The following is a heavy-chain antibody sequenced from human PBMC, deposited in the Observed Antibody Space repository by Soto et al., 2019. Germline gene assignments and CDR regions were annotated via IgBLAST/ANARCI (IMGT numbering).Heavy chain of an antibody. Sequence: PGGSRRLSWAASGFTFSSYVMHWVRQAPGKGLEWVAVIWYDGSNKYYADSVKGRFTISRDNSKNTLYLQMNSLRAEDTAVYYCARDEFLKGYYYYGMDVWGQGTTVTVSS. V-gene: IGHV3-33*01. D-gene: IGHD3-3*01. CDR1: GFTFSSYV. CDR2: IWYDGSNK. J-gene: IGHJ6*02. CDR3: ARDEFLKGYYYYGMDV.